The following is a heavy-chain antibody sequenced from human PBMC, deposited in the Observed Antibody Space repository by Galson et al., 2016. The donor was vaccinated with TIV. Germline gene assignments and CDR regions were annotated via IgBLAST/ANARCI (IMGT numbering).Heavy chain of an antibody. Sequence: SLRLSCAGSGFTINNAWMSWVRRAPGKGLEWVGRIKSNTDGGTTDYAAPVKGRFTISRDDSRNTVSLQMNGLKIEDTGVYYCTTPPYCGGDCWHYYYDAVGVWGQGTTVTVS. J-gene: IGHJ6*02. CDR3: TTPPYCGGDCWHYYYDAVGV. D-gene: IGHD2-21*02. V-gene: IGHV3-15*01. CDR1: GFTINNAW. CDR2: IKSNTDGGTT.